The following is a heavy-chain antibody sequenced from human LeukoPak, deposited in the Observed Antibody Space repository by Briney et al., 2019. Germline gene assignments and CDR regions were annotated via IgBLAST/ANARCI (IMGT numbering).Heavy chain of an antibody. CDR3: AKDGYYDSSGYWFDP. J-gene: IGHJ5*02. D-gene: IGHD3-22*01. Sequence: GRSLRLSCAASGFTFSSYDMHWVRQATGKGLEWVSAIGTAGDTYYPGSVKGRFTISRENAKNSLYLQMNSLRAEDTAVYYCAKDGYYDSSGYWFDPWGQGTLVTVSS. CDR2: IGTAGDT. V-gene: IGHV3-13*01. CDR1: GFTFSSYD.